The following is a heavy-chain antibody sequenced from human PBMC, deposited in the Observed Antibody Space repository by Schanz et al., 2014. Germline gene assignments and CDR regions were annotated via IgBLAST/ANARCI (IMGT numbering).Heavy chain of an antibody. CDR1: GGSISSDPYY. J-gene: IGHJ6*02. CDR2: IHHSGSL. CDR3: ARHLVNAYGMDV. V-gene: IGHV4-39*01. Sequence: QLQLQESGPGLVKPSETLSLTCTVPGGSISSDPYYWGWIPQPPGKGLQWIGKIHHSGSLIYNPSLRVGVTISMDTSKNQFFLKVTSVTAADTAVYYCARHLVNAYGMDVWGQGTAVTVSS.